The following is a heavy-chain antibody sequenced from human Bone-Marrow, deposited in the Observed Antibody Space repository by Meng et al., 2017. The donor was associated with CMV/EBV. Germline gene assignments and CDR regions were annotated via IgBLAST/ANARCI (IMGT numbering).Heavy chain of an antibody. CDR2: IYYSGST. J-gene: IGHJ5*02. Sequence: GSLRLSCTVSGGSISSSSYYWGWIRQPPGKGLEWIGSIYYSGSTYYNPSLKSRVTISVDTSKNQFSLKLSSVTAADTAVYYCARGFGNWFDPWGQGTRVTGSS. D-gene: IGHD3-10*01. V-gene: IGHV4-39*07. CDR3: ARGFGNWFDP. CDR1: GGSISSSSYY.